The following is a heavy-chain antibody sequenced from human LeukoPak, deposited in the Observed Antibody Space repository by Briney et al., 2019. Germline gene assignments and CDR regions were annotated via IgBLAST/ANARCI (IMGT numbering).Heavy chain of an antibody. Sequence: SETLSLTCTVSGGSISSYYWSWIRQPAGKGLEWIGRIYTSGSTNYNPSLKSRVTMSVDTSKNQFSLKLSSVTAADTAVYYCARVLGSSGWYLYYFDYWGQGTLVTVSS. CDR2: IYTSGST. J-gene: IGHJ4*02. CDR1: GGSISSYY. CDR3: ARVLGSSGWYLYYFDY. V-gene: IGHV4-4*07. D-gene: IGHD6-19*01.